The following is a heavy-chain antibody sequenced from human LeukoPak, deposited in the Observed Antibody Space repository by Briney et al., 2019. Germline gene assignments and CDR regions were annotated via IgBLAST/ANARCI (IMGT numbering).Heavy chain of an antibody. J-gene: IGHJ4*02. CDR2: MSYDGSSQ. CDR3: ARVVGAPLYYFDS. V-gene: IGHV3-30-3*01. Sequence: GRSLRLSCAASGFTSSDYNMHWVRQAPGKGLEWVAVMSYDGSSQHYADSVKGRFTISRDNSKNTLFLQMNNLRAEDTALYYCARVVGAPLYYFDSWGQGTLVTVSS. CDR1: GFTSSDYN. D-gene: IGHD1-26*01.